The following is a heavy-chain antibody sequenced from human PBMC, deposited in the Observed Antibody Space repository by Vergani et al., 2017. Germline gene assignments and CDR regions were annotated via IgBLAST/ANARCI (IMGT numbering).Heavy chain of an antibody. CDR1: GGTFSSYA. V-gene: IGHV1-69*13. J-gene: IGHJ6*02. D-gene: IGHD2-15*01. CDR3: ARGYCSXGSCYSNYYYGMDV. Sequence: QVQLVQSGAEVKKPGSSVKVSCKASGGTFSSYAISWVRQAPGQGLEWMGRIIPIFGTANYAQKFQGRVTITADESTSTAYMELSSLRSEDTAVYYCARGYCSXGSCYSNYYYGMDVWGQGTTVTVSS. CDR2: IIPIFGTA.